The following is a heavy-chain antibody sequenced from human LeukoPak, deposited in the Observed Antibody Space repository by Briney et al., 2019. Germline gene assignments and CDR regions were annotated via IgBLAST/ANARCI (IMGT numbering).Heavy chain of an antibody. D-gene: IGHD6-13*01. CDR1: GYTFTSYG. CDR2: ISAYNGNT. V-gene: IGHV1-18*01. CDR3: AGSSWYDPDWFDP. Sequence: ASVKVSCKASGYTFTSYGISWVRQAPGQGLEWMGWISAYNGNTNYAQKLQGRVTMTTDASTSTAYMELRSLRSDDTAVYYCAGSSWYDPDWFDPWGQGTLVTVSS. J-gene: IGHJ5*02.